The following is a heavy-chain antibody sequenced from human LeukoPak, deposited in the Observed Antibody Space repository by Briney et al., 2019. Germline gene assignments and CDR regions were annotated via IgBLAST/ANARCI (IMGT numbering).Heavy chain of an antibody. D-gene: IGHD2-15*01. CDR2: IYTSGST. CDR1: GGSFSGYY. Sequence: SETLSLTCAVYGGSFSGYYWSWIRQPPGKGLEWIGRIYTSGSTNYNPSLKSRVTISVDTSKNQFSLKLSSVTAADTAVYYCARTSGRWWFDPWGQGTLVTVSS. V-gene: IGHV4-4*08. J-gene: IGHJ5*02. CDR3: ARTSGRWWFDP.